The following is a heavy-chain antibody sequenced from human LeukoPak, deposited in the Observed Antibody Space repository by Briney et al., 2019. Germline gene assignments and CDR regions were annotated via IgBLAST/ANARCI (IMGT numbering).Heavy chain of an antibody. CDR3: ARTGSSSWSASFWDY. Sequence: SQTLSLTCAISGDSVSSNSAACNWIRQSPSIDLEWLGRKYYRSKWYNNYTVSVKSRITITPDTSKNHFSLQLNSVTPEDTAVYYCARTGSSSWSASFWDYWGQGTLVTVSS. V-gene: IGHV6-1*01. CDR1: GDSVSSNSAA. CDR2: KYYRSKWYN. D-gene: IGHD6-13*01. J-gene: IGHJ4*02.